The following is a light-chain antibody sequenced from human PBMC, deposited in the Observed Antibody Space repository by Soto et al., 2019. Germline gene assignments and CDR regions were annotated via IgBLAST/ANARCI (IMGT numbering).Light chain of an antibody. V-gene: IGKV3-15*01. Sequence: EVVMTQSPATLSVSPGERATLSCRASQSVSSNLAWYQQKPGQAPRLLIYGASTRATGIPARFSGSGYGTDFTLTISRLQSEDSALYYCHQYNNWPPGGTFGGGTKVEIK. J-gene: IGKJ4*01. CDR2: GAS. CDR1: QSVSSN. CDR3: HQYNNWPPGGT.